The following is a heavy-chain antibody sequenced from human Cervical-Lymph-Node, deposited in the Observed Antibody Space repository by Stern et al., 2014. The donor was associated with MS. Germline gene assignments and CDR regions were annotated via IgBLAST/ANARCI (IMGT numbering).Heavy chain of an antibody. CDR2: ILTISDTR. CDR3: ARGHDYGDYLLPS. V-gene: IGHV1-69*01. Sequence: MQLVESGAEVRKPGSSVKVSCKASGGTFGSYAISWVRQAPGRGLEWMGGILTISDTRRYAQKFQGRVTITADESTSTAYLDLSSLRSDDTAVYYCARGHDYGDYLLPSWGQGTLVTVSS. J-gene: IGHJ4*02. CDR1: GGTFGSYA. D-gene: IGHD4-17*01.